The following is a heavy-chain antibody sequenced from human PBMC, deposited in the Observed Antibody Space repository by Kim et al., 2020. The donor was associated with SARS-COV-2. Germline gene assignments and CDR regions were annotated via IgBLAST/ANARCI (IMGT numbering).Heavy chain of an antibody. V-gene: IGHV4-31*03. CDR1: RGSLRSDGYY. J-gene: IGHJ4*02. Sequence: SETLSLTCSVSRGSLRSDGYYWTWIRQFPGRGLEWIGYNSHSCISNYTPALRSRATISAETSENRLTLKLTSVTAADSGVYYCAAIPADYGGWGRFGDFGQGGGGIVVGVS. CDR3: AAIPADYGGWGRFGDFGQ. D-gene: IGHD3-16*01. CDR2: NSHSCIS.